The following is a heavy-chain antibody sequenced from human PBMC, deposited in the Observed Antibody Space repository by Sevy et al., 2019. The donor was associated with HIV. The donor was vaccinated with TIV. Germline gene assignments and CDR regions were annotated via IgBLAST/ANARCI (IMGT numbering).Heavy chain of an antibody. V-gene: IGHV3-48*03. CDR2: VSSSADTI. CDR1: GFTFSSYE. CDR3: AKRGGQYDLGMDV. J-gene: IGHJ6*02. Sequence: GGSLRLSCAASGFTFSSYEMNWVRQAPGKGLEWVSHVSSSADTIYYADSVRGRFTISRDNAKKSLYLQMNSLRAEDTAVYYCAKRGGQYDLGMDVWGQGTTVTVSS. D-gene: IGHD3-3*01.